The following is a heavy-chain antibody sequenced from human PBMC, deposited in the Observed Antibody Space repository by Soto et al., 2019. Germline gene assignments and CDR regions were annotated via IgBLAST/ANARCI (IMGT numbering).Heavy chain of an antibody. CDR3: ASAPYYYVTRGYWAY. CDR1: GFTFSSYS. Sequence: EVQLVESGGGLVKPGGSLRLSCAASGFTFSSYSMNWVRQAPGKGLEWVSSISSSSSYIYYADSVKGRFTIARDNAKNSLYLQMNCLRAEDSAVYCCASAPYYYVTRGYWAYWGQGTLVTVSS. CDR2: ISSSSSYI. J-gene: IGHJ4*02. V-gene: IGHV3-21*01. D-gene: IGHD3-22*01.